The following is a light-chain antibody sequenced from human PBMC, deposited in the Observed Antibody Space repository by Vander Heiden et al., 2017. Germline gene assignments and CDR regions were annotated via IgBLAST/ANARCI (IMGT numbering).Light chain of an antibody. J-gene: IGKJ1*01. CDR1: QTFSNY. V-gene: IGKV1-5*03. CDR3: QQYNAYPWT. Sequence: IQMTQSPSTLSASVGDRVTITCRASQTFSNYLAWYQQKPGNAPKLLIYKASTLESGVPSRFSGRGSGTEFTLTISSLQHDDFATYYCQQYNAYPWTFGQGTRVEI. CDR2: KAS.